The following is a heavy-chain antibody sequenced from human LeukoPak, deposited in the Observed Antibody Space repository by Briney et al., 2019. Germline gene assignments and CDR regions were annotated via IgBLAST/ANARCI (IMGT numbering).Heavy chain of an antibody. V-gene: IGHV4-4*09. CDR2: IYTSGST. D-gene: IGHD1-20*01. J-gene: IGHJ4*02. CDR3: ARTPLYNWNPYYFDY. Sequence: PSETLSLTCTASGGSISSYYWSWIRQPPGKGLEWIGYIYTSGSTNYNPSLKSRVTISVDTSKNQFSLKLSSVTAADTAVYYCARTPLYNWNPYYFDYWGQGTLVTVSS. CDR1: GGSISSYY.